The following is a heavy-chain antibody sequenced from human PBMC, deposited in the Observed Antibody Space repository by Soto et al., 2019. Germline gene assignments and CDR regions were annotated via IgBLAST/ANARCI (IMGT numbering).Heavy chain of an antibody. D-gene: IGHD6-25*01. V-gene: IGHV1-18*01. J-gene: IGHJ4*02. CDR3: ASSNHGYRSGWYFHS. CDR1: GYTFTRHG. Sequence: ASVKVSRKASGYTFTRHGISWVRQALGQGLEWMGWISAYNGNTNYAQRLQGRVTMTTDTSTSTAYMELRSLRSDDTAVYYCASSNHGYRSGWYFHSWRQGPLVTVS. CDR2: ISAYNGNT.